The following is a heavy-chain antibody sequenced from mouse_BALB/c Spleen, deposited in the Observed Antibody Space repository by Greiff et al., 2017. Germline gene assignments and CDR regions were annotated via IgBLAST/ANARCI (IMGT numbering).Heavy chain of an antibody. CDR3: ARDRGDYDYSFDY. D-gene: IGHD2-4*01. J-gene: IGHJ2*01. V-gene: IGHV7-3*02. CDR1: GFTFTDYY. CDR2: IRNKANGYTT. Sequence: EVKLVESGGGLVQPGGSLRLSCATSGFTFTDYYMSWVRQPPGKALEWLGFIRNKANGYTTEYSASVKGRFTISRDNSQSILYLQMNTLRAEDSATYYCARDRGDYDYSFDYWGQGTTLTVSS.